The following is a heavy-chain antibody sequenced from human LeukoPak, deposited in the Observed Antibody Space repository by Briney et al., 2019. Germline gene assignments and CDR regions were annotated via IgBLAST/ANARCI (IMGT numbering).Heavy chain of an antibody. Sequence: EWLGWMNPNSGNTGYAQKFQGRVTMTRNTSISTAYMELSSLRSEDTAVYYCARVKYYYYMDVWGKGTTVTVSS. J-gene: IGHJ6*03. CDR2: MNPNSGNT. V-gene: IGHV1-8*01. CDR3: ARVKYYYYMDV.